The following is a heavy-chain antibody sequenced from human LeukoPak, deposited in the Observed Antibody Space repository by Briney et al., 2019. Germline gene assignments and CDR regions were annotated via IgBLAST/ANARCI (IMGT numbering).Heavy chain of an antibody. D-gene: IGHD2-2*01. CDR3: ARGYCSSTSCYVPYWFDP. Sequence: SETLSLTCAVYGGSLSGYYWSWIRQPPGKGLEWIGEINHSGSTNYNPSLKSRVTISVDTSKNQFSLKLSSVTAADTAAYYCARGYCSSTSCYVPYWFDPWGQGTLVTVSS. CDR2: INHSGST. J-gene: IGHJ5*02. CDR1: GGSLSGYY. V-gene: IGHV4-34*01.